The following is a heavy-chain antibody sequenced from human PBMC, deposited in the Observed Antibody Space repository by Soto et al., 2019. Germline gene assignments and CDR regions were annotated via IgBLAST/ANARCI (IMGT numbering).Heavy chain of an antibody. CDR3: ATYSSLDY. CDR1: GFTVSNNS. Sequence: EVQLVETGGGLIQPGGSLRLSCAASGFTVSNNSMSWVRQAPGKGLEWVSLIYSGGSTYYADSVKGRFTISRDNSKNTLYLQMNSLRAEDTAVYYWATYSSLDYWGQGTLVTVSS. J-gene: IGHJ4*02. CDR2: IYSGGST. D-gene: IGHD6-13*01. V-gene: IGHV3-53*02.